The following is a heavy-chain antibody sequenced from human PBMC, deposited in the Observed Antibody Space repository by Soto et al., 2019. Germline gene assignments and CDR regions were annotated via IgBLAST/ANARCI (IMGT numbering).Heavy chain of an antibody. D-gene: IGHD3-16*01. CDR2: IYSGGST. J-gene: IGHJ3*02. CDR3: ARAGTSGNDYVWGTDCSVCAFDI. V-gene: IGHV3-53*01. CDR1: GFTVSSNY. Sequence: GGSLRLSCAASGFTVSSNYMSWVRQAPGKGLEWVSVIYSGGSTYYADSVKGRFTISRDNSKNTLYLQMNSLRAEDTAVYYCARAGTSGNDYVWGTDCSVCAFDIWGQGTMVTVSS.